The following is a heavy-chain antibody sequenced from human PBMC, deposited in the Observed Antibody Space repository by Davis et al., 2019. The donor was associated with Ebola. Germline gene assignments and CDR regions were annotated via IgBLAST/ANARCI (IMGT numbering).Heavy chain of an antibody. CDR1: GYTFTTYW. CDR3: ARRGGWSGAFLDY. Sequence: KVSCKGSGYTFTTYWIGWVRQMPGKGLEWMGIISPGDSDTRYSPSFQGQVTISADKSISTAYLQWSSLKASDTAMYYCARRGGWSGAFLDYWGQGTLVTVSS. CDR2: ISPGDSDT. V-gene: IGHV5-51*01. J-gene: IGHJ4*02. D-gene: IGHD3-3*02.